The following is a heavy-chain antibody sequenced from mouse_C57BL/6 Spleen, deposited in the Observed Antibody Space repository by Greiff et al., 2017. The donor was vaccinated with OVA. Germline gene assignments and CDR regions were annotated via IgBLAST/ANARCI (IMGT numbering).Heavy chain of an antibody. CDR2: IYPGSGNT. Sequence: QVQLQQSGAELVRPGASVKLSCKASGYTFTDYYINWVKQRPGQGLEWIARIYPGSGNTYYNEKFKGKATLTAEKSSSTAYMQLSSLTSEDSAGYFCARSGGNFYAMDYWGQGTSVTVSS. CDR1: GYTFTDYY. V-gene: IGHV1-76*01. D-gene: IGHD2-1*01. J-gene: IGHJ4*01. CDR3: ARSGGNFYAMDY.